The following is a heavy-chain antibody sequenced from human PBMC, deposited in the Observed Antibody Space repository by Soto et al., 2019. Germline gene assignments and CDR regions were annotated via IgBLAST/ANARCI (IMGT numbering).Heavy chain of an antibody. CDR2: ITWNRGNR. CDR1: GFTFGDYG. CDR3: LKDGLTSLFGLVYDGSNI. V-gene: IGHV3-9*01. D-gene: IGHD3-3*01. Sequence: EVQLVESGGGLVQPGRSLRLSCVASGFTFGDYGMHWVRQAPGRGPGWVSGITWNRGNRAYAETVKGRFAISRDNATNSLYLQTNRLRAEDTALYYCLKDGLTSLFGLVYDGSNIWGHGTMVIVSS. J-gene: IGHJ3*02.